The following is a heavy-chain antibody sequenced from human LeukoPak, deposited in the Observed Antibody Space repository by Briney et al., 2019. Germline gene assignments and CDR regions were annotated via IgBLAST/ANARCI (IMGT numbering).Heavy chain of an antibody. J-gene: IGHJ5*02. CDR2: IYHSGST. CDR3: ARHPFDP. CDR1: GYSISSGYY. V-gene: IGHV4-38-2*01. Sequence: WETLSLTCAVSGYSISSGYYWGCIRQPPGKGLEWIGSIYHSGSTYYNPSLKSRVTISVDTSKNQFSLKLSSVTAADTAVYYCARHPFDPGGQGTLVTVSS.